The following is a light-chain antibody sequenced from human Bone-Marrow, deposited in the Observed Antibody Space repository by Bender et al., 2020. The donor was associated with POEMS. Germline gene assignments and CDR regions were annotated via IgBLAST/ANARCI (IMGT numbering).Light chain of an antibody. CDR1: TSNIGTNN. CDR3: AAWDDSLNGFYA. CDR2: RNN. Sequence: QSLLTQPPSASGAPGQRVTISCSGSTSNIGTNNVYWYQEVPGTAPKLLIYRNNQRPLGVPDRFSGSKSGTSASLAISGLRSEDEGDYYCAAWDDSLNGFYAFGTGTTVTVL. V-gene: IGLV1-47*01. J-gene: IGLJ1*01.